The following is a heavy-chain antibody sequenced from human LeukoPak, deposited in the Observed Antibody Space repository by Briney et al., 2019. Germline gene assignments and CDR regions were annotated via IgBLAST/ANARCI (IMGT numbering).Heavy chain of an antibody. CDR2: IDPNSGGT. CDR1: GYTFTGYY. D-gene: IGHD3-16*02. V-gene: IGHV1-2*04. CDR3: ARSAREIRLGELSFTAPLYYYGMDV. J-gene: IGHJ6*02. Sequence: ASVKVSCKPSGYTFTGYYMYWVRQAPGQGLEWLGWIDPNSGGTNYAQKFQGWVTMTRDTSISTAYMELSSLRSEDTAVYYCARSAREIRLGELSFTAPLYYYGMDVWGQGTTVTVSS.